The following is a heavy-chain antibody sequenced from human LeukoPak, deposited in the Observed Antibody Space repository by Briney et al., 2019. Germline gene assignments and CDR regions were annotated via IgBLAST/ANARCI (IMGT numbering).Heavy chain of an antibody. D-gene: IGHD2-2*01. CDR1: GYTFTSYY. V-gene: IGHV1-46*03. CDR3: ARSLTYCSSTSCHTRGNGYEFYYYSMDV. J-gene: IGHJ6*03. CDR2: INPSGGST. Sequence: ASVKVSCKASGYTFTSYYMHWVRQAPGQGLEWMGTINPSGGSTSYAQKFQGRVTMTRDTSTSTVYMELSSLGSEDTAVYYCARSLTYCSSTSCHTRGNGYEFYYYSMDVWGKGTTVTVSS.